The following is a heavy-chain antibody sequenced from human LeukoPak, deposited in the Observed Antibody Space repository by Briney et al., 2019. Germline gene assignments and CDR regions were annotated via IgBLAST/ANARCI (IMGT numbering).Heavy chain of an antibody. CDR3: TRAITVGGITIPFDL. CDR2: TKEDGSEK. J-gene: IGHJ2*01. V-gene: IGHV3-7*01. Sequence: GGSLRLSCAASGFSFNSYWMSWVRQAPGKRLEWAANTKEDGSEKKYVDSVKGRFTISRDNAKNSLFLQMDSLSAEDTAVYYCTRAITVGGITIPFDLWGRGTQVTVSS. D-gene: IGHD3-3*01. CDR1: GFSFNSYW.